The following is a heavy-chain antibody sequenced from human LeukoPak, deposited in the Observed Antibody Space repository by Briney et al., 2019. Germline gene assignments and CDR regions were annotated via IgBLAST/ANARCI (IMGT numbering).Heavy chain of an antibody. CDR2: INSDGSGT. CDR3: VRGVAGIWPDP. CDR1: RFTFSNYL. Sequence: GGSLRLSCAASRFTFSNYLMHSVRQAPRKGLLWVSRINSDGSGTGYADSVKGRFTICRDNAKNRLDLQMNSLRGEDTAVYYCVRGVAGIWPDPWGQGTLVTVSS. J-gene: IGHJ5*02. D-gene: IGHD6-19*01. V-gene: IGHV3-74*01.